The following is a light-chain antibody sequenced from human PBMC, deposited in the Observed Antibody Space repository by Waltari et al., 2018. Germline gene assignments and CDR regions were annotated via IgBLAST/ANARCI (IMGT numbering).Light chain of an antibody. CDR1: KNIRSY. Sequence: DLQMTQSPSSLSASVGDRVTISCRASKNIRSYLSWYKQKPGIAPKLVIYAASTLQSVVPSRFSGSGSGTNFTLTITSLQAEDFATYFCQASYTTPYSFGQGTKVEIK. V-gene: IGKV1-39*01. CDR2: AAS. J-gene: IGKJ2*03. CDR3: QASYTTPYS.